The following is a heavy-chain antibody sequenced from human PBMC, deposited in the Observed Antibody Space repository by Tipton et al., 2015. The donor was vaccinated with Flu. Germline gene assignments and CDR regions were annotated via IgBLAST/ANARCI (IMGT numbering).Heavy chain of an antibody. CDR2: IYHSGST. Sequence: TLSLTCTVSGYSISSGYYWGWIRQPPGKGLEWIGSIYHSGSTYYNPSLKSRVTRSVDTSKNQFSLKLSSVTAADTAVYYCARGPEQWLVNPHYFDYWGQGTLVTVSS. D-gene: IGHD6-19*01. V-gene: IGHV4-38-2*02. CDR1: GYSISSGYY. CDR3: ARGPEQWLVNPHYFDY. J-gene: IGHJ4*02.